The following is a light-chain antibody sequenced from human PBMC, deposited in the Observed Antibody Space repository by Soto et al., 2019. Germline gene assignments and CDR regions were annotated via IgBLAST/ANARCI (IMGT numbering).Light chain of an antibody. CDR3: QQYGSSPWT. V-gene: IGKV3-20*01. Sequence: TLSLSPGERATLSCRASQSVSSSYLAWYQQKPGQAPRLLIYGASSRATGIPDRFSGSGSGTVFTLTISRLEPEDFAVYYCQQYGSSPWTFGQGTKVDIK. CDR2: GAS. J-gene: IGKJ1*01. CDR1: QSVSSSY.